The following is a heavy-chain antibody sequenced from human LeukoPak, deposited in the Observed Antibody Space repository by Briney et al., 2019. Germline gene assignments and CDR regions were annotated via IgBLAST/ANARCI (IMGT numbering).Heavy chain of an antibody. CDR2: IYYTGNT. Sequence: PSETLSLTCTVSGGSISSYYWGWIRQPPGKGLEWIGSIYYTGNTYYNASLKSQVSISIDTSKNQFSLKLTSVTAADTSVYYCARQTGSGLFILPGGQGTLVTVSS. V-gene: IGHV4-39*01. CDR3: ARQTGSGLFILP. CDR1: GGSISSYY. J-gene: IGHJ4*02. D-gene: IGHD3/OR15-3a*01.